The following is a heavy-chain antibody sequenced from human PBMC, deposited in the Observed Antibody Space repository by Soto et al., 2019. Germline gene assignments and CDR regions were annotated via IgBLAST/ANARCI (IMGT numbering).Heavy chain of an antibody. V-gene: IGHV3-7*03. Sequence: LRLSCVTYGLTFTDYWMSWVRQAPGKGLEWVANIKQDESEKNYLDSVNGRFTISRDNAKNSLYLQMNSLRAEDTAVYYCASDRFRGTYYLRGVTYFFEEWGQGAPVTVSS. CDR2: IKQDESEK. D-gene: IGHD1-26*01. CDR1: GLTFTDYW. CDR3: ASDRFRGTYYLRGVTYFFEE. J-gene: IGHJ4*02.